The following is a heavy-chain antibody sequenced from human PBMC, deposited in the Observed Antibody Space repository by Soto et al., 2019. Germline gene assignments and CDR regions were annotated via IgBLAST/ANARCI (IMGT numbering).Heavy chain of an antibody. CDR1: GFTVSGND. Sequence: GGSLRLSCAASGFTVSGNDLSWIRQAPGKGLEWVSSIGSSGRAIYYADSVKGRFTISRGNTKDSLYLHMSSLRAEDTAIYYCASHHSSGWLYFDSWGQGTLVTVSS. CDR3: ASHHSSGWLYFDS. CDR2: IGSSGRAI. J-gene: IGHJ4*02. D-gene: IGHD6-19*01. V-gene: IGHV3-11*01.